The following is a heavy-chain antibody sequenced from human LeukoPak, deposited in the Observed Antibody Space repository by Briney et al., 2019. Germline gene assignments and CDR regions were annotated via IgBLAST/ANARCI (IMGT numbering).Heavy chain of an antibody. CDR3: ARHKGGSSWDPFDY. V-gene: IGHV5-51*01. J-gene: IGHJ4*02. D-gene: IGHD6-13*01. CDR1: GYTFTSSW. CDR2: IYLGDSET. Sequence: GESLKISCQGSGYTFTSSWIAWVRQMPGKSLEWMGIIYLGDSETRYSPSFQGQVTISADKSISTAYPQWSSLKASDTAMYYCARHKGGSSWDPFDYWGQGTLVTVSS.